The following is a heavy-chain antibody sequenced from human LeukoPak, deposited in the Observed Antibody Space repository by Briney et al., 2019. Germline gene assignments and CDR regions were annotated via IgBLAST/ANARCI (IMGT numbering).Heavy chain of an antibody. CDR3: ARRSRWTSPPYYFDY. J-gene: IGHJ4*02. CDR1: GSRFTSYW. V-gene: IGHV5-51*01. D-gene: IGHD3/OR15-3a*01. Sequence: GESLKISSRGFGSRFTSYWIGWVRQMPGKGLEWMGIIYPGDSDTRYSPSFQGQVTISADKSISTAYLQWSSLQASDTAMYYCARRSRWTSPPYYFDYWGQGTLVTVSS. CDR2: IYPGDSDT.